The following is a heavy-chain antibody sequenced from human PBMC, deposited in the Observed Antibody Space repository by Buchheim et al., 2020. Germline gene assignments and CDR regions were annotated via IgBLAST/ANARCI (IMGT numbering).Heavy chain of an antibody. CDR2: IYWDDDK. CDR1: GFSLSTSGVG. J-gene: IGHJ4*02. Sequence: QITLKESGPTLVKPTQTLTLTCTFSGFSLSTSGVGVGWIRQPPGKALEWLALIYWDDDKRYSPSLKSRLTITKDTSKNQVVLTMTNMDPVDTATYYCARLSAGTVYFDYWGQGTLGTVSS. CDR3: ARLSAGTVYFDY. V-gene: IGHV2-5*02. D-gene: IGHD6-13*01.